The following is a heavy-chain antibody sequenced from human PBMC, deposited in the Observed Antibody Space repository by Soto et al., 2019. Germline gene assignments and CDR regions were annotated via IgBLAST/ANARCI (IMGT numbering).Heavy chain of an antibody. J-gene: IGHJ5*02. CDR1: GGTFGSYA. Sequence: QVQLVQSGAEVKKPGSSVKVSCKTSGGTFGSYAISWVRQAPGQGLEWMGGIIPIFSTPNYAQKFQGRVTNTADESTSTGVMELSSLRSEDNAVYYCAKPIQYYLYTSAQSGWFDPLGQGTLVTVSS. CDR2: IIPIFSTP. CDR3: AKPIQYYLYTSAQSGWFDP. V-gene: IGHV1-69*12. D-gene: IGHD3-22*01.